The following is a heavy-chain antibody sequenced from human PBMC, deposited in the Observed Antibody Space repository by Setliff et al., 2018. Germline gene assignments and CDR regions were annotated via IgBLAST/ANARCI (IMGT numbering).Heavy chain of an antibody. V-gene: IGHV1-18*01. D-gene: IGHD1-26*01. CDR1: GYTFTSYG. CDR2: ISAYNGNT. CDR3: ARDREGIIVGVPSV. J-gene: IGHJ4*02. Sequence: ASVKVSCKASGYTFTSYGISWVRQAPGQGLEWMGWISAYNGNTNYAQKLQGRVTMTTDTSTSTVYMELRSLRSDDTAVYYCARDREGIIVGVPSVWGQGTQVTVSS.